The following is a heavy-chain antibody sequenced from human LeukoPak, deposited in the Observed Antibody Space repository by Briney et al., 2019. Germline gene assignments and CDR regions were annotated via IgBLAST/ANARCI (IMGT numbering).Heavy chain of an antibody. CDR2: IIPILGIA. CDR3: ARDSSGYYRYGMDX. Sequence: SVKVSCKASGYTFTGYYMHWVRQAPGQGLEWMGRIIPILGIANYAQKFQGRVTITADKSTSTAYMELSSLRSEDTAVYYCARDSSGYYRYGMDXXXXGTTVTVSS. V-gene: IGHV1-69*04. D-gene: IGHD3-22*01. J-gene: IGHJ6*01. CDR1: GYTFTGYY.